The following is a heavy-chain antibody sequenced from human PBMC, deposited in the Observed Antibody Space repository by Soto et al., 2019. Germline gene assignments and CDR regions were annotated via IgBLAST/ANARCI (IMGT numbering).Heavy chain of an antibody. J-gene: IGHJ6*02. CDR3: ARDCSGGSCSAPYYYYGMDV. Sequence: SETLSLTCTVSGGSISSGDYYWSWIRQPPGKGLEWIGYIYYSGSTYYNPSLKSRVTISVDTSKNQFSLKLSSVTAADTAVYYCARDCSGGSCSAPYYYYGMDVWGQGTTVTVSS. CDR1: GGSISSGDYY. CDR2: IYYSGST. V-gene: IGHV4-30-4*01. D-gene: IGHD2-15*01.